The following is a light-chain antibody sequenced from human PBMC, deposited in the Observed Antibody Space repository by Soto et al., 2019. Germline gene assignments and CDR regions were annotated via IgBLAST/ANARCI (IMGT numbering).Light chain of an antibody. CDR2: EVS. CDR3: SSYTNINTRAGV. Sequence: QSALIQPASVSGSPGQSITISCTGTSSDVGGSNYVSWYQHHPHRAPKLLIYEVSYRPSGVSNRFSGSKSGNTASLTISGLQAEDEADYYCSSYTNINTRAGVFGTGTKLTVL. CDR1: SSDVGGSNY. J-gene: IGLJ1*01. V-gene: IGLV2-14*01.